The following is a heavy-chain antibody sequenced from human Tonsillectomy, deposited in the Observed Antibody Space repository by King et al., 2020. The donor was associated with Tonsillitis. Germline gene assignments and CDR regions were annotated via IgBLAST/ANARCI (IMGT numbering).Heavy chain of an antibody. CDR2: IKTNSGGP. Sequence: QLVQSGAEVKKPGASVRVSCKAPGYTFTAYYIQWVRQAPGGGLEWMGWIKTNSGGPNYAHEFQGRVAMTRDTSISTAYMELSSLTSEDTAVYFCAREVAATINWFDPWGQGTLVTVSS. D-gene: IGHD6-13*01. J-gene: IGHJ5*02. CDR1: GYTFTAYY. CDR3: AREVAATINWFDP. V-gene: IGHV1-2*02.